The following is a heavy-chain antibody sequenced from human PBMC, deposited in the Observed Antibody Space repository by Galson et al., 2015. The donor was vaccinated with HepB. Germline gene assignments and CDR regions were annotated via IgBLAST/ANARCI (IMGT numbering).Heavy chain of an antibody. CDR1: GFIFNSYA. V-gene: IGHV3-30-3*01. D-gene: IGHD6-19*01. Sequence: SQRLSCAASGFIFNSYAMTWVRQAPGKGLEWVAFISYDGSNKYYADSVKGRFTISRDNSKNTLYLQMNSLRPEDTAVYYCAREPYSSGWSKRGRYFDYWGQGALVTVSS. CDR2: ISYDGSNK. CDR3: AREPYSSGWSKRGRYFDY. J-gene: IGHJ4*02.